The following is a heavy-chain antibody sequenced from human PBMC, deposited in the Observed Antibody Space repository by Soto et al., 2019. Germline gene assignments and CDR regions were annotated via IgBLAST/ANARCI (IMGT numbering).Heavy chain of an antibody. D-gene: IGHD3-22*01. V-gene: IGHV1-69*13. CDR2: IIPIFGTA. CDR1: GYTFTNYG. J-gene: IGHJ5*02. Sequence: SVKVSCKASGYTFTNYGISWVRQAPGQGLEWMGWIIPIFGTANYAQKFQGRVTITADESTSTAYMELSSLRSEDTAVYYCTWENYYDSSGYPPAWGQGTLVTVSS. CDR3: TWENYYDSSGYPPA.